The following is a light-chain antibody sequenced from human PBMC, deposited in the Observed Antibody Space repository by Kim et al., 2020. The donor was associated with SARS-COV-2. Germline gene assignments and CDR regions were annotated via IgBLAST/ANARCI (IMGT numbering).Light chain of an antibody. CDR1: SLRSYY. CDR3: QSRDSGGNVV. J-gene: IGLJ2*01. Sequence: SSELTQDPAVSVALGQTVRITCQGDSLRSYYATWYQQKPRQAPFLVIYGRNNRPSGIPDRFSGSSSGNTASLTISGAQAEDEADFYCQSRDSGGNVVFGGGTQLTVL. V-gene: IGLV3-19*01. CDR2: GRN.